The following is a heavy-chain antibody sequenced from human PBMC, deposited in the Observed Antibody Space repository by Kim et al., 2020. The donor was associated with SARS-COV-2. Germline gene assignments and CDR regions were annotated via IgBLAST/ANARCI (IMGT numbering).Heavy chain of an antibody. CDR1: GGSISSSSYY. Sequence: SETLSLTCTVSGGSISSSSYYWGWIRQPPGKGLEWIGSIYYSGSTYYNPSLKSRVTISVDTSKNQFSLKLSSVTAADTAVYYCARQGDGWELNPLYFDYWGQGTLVTVSS. CDR2: IYYSGST. CDR3: ARQGDGWELNPLYFDY. V-gene: IGHV4-39*01. J-gene: IGHJ4*02. D-gene: IGHD1-26*01.